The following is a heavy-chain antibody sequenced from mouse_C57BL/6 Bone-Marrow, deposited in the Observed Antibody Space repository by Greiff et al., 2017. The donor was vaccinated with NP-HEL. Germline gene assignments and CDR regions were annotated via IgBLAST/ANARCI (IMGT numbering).Heavy chain of an antibody. CDR1: GYTFTSYW. Sequence: VQLQQPGAELVKPGASVKLSCKASGYTFTSYWMHWVKQRPGQGLEWIGMIHPNSGSTNYNEKFKSKATLTVDKSSSTAYMQLSSLTSEDSAVYYCAREGVYSNCRFAYWGQGTLVTVSA. J-gene: IGHJ3*01. D-gene: IGHD2-5*01. V-gene: IGHV1-64*01. CDR2: IHPNSGST. CDR3: AREGVYSNCRFAY.